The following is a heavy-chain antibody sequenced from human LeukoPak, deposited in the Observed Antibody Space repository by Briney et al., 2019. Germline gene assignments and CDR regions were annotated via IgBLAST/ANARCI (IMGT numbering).Heavy chain of an antibody. CDR2: IYYSGST. CDR1: GGSVSSGSYY. J-gene: IGHJ6*02. V-gene: IGHV4-61*01. CDR3: AREGLRGWPNYGMYV. D-gene: IGHD3-10*01. Sequence: PSETLSLTCTVSGGSVSSGSYYWSWIRQPPGKGLEWIGYIYYSGSTNYNPSLKSRVTISVDTSKNQFSLKLSSVTAADTAVYYCAREGLRGWPNYGMYVWGQGTTVTVSS.